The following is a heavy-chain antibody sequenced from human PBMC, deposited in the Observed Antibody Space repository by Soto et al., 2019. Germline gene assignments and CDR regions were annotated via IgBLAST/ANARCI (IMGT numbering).Heavy chain of an antibody. J-gene: IGHJ6*02. CDR1: VDAFTGDD. Sequence: SVRFSGKASVDAFTGDDSHWVRQAPGQVRDWRGCSNPNSRCTNYAQEFQGWVTMNRDTSISTAYMDLLRLSSADTAVYYCARDLKHEGYYSGMAVWGQGTTVTVSS. V-gene: IGHV1-2*04. CDR2: SNPNSRCT. CDR3: ARDLKHEGYYSGMAV.